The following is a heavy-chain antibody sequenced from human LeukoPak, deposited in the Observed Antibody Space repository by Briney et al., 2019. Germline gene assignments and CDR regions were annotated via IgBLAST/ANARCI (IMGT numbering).Heavy chain of an antibody. J-gene: IGHJ5*02. CDR2: IKQDGSEK. Sequence: GGSLRLSCAASGFTFSSCWMSWVRQAPGKGLEWVANIKQDGSEKYYVDSVKGRFTISRDNAKNPLYLQMNSLRAEDTAVYYCARDPVGVVVPAGWFDPWGQGTLVTVSS. CDR3: ARDPVGVVVPAGWFDP. V-gene: IGHV3-7*01. D-gene: IGHD2-2*01. CDR1: GFTFSSCW.